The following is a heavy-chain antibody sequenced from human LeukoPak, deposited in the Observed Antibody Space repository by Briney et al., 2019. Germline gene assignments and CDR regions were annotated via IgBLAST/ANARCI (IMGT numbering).Heavy chain of an antibody. CDR1: GGSISSGGYY. CDR2: IYYSGST. CDR3: ARARRGYCSGGSCYSAYFDY. V-gene: IGHV4-31*03. Sequence: SETLSLTCTVSGGSISSGGYYWSWTRQHPGKGLEWIGYIYYSGSTYYNPSLKSRVTISVDTSKNQFSLKLSSVTAADTAVYYCARARRGYCSGGSCYSAYFDYWGQGTLVTVSS. D-gene: IGHD2-15*01. J-gene: IGHJ4*02.